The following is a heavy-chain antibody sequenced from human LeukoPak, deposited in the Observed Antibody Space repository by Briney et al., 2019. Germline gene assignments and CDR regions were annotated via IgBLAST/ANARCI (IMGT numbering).Heavy chain of an antibody. J-gene: IGHJ1*01. V-gene: IGHV1-2*02. CDR2: INANSGGT. D-gene: IGHD1-26*01. CDR1: GYTFTVYY. CDR3: AREWELLRKYLYH. Sequence: GASVKVSCKASGYTFTVYYLHWVRQAPGQGVDWMGCINANSGGTTYAQNFKGRVTMTWDTSISTAYMELSRLRSDDTAVYYCAREWELLRKYLYHWGQGTLVTVSS.